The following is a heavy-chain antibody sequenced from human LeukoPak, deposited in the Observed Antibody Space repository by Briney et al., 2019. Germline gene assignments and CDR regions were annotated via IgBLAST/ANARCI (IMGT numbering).Heavy chain of an antibody. CDR2: IDTTGDT. CDR3: ARGLSGYSSSLGY. CDR1: GFTFSTYD. J-gene: IGHJ4*02. Sequence: GGSLRLSCAASGFTFSTYDMHWVRQATGKGLEWVSAIDTTGDTYYPGSVKGRFTISRENAKNSLYLQMNSLRAEDTAVYYCARGLSGYSSSLGYWGQGTLVTVSS. V-gene: IGHV3-13*01. D-gene: IGHD6-6*01.